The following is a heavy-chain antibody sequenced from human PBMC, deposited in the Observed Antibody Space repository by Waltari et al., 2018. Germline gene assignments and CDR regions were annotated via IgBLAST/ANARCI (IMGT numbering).Heavy chain of an antibody. D-gene: IGHD3-10*01. V-gene: IGHV4-34*01. CDR3: ARGTITMVQGVIYYYYFDY. Sequence: QVQLQQWGAGLLKPSETLSLTCAVYGGSFSGYYWSWIRQPPGKGLEWIGEINHSGNTNYNPSLKSRVTISVDTSKNQFSLKLSSVTAADTAVYYCARGTITMVQGVIYYYYFDYWGQGTLVTVSS. CDR1: GGSFSGYY. J-gene: IGHJ4*02. CDR2: INHSGNT.